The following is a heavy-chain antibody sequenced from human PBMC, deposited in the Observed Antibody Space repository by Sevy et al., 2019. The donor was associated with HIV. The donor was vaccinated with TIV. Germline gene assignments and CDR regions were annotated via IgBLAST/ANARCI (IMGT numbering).Heavy chain of an antibody. CDR1: GFTFSDYA. CDR2: IWYDGSNK. CDR3: AKLVVPDASNDDILTGYPDLRVNYGMDV. V-gene: IGHV3-30*02. D-gene: IGHD3-9*01. J-gene: IGHJ6*02. Sequence: GGSLRLSCAASGFTFSDYAIHWVRQAPGKGLEWVAFIWYDGSNKYYTDFLKGRFAISRDNSKNTLYLQMNSLRVEDTAVYYCAKLVVPDASNDDILTGYPDLRVNYGMDVWGQGTTVTVSS.